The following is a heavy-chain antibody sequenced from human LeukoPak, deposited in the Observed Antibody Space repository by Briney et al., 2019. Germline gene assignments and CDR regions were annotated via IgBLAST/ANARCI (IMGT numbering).Heavy chain of an antibody. Sequence: ASVTVSCKSSGCTFSSYAISWVRQAPGQGLEWMGGIIPIFGTANYAQKFQGRVTITTDESTSTAYMELSSLRSEDTAVYYCARANCSGGSCYTFDYWGQGTLVTVSS. J-gene: IGHJ4*02. CDR1: GCTFSSYA. CDR2: IIPIFGTA. V-gene: IGHV1-69*05. CDR3: ARANCSGGSCYTFDY. D-gene: IGHD2-15*01.